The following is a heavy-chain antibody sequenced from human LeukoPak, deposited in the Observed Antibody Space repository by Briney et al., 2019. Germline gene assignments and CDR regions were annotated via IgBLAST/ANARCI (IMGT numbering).Heavy chain of an antibody. J-gene: IGHJ3*02. V-gene: IGHV1-69*13. CDR3: ARVLLRKWGAFDI. CDR1: GGTFSSYA. D-gene: IGHD4-17*01. Sequence: SVTVSCKASGGTFSSYAISWVRQAPGQGLEWMGGIIPIFGTANYAQKFQGRVTITADESTSTAYMELSSLRSEDTAVYYCARVLLRKWGAFDIWGQGTMVTVSS. CDR2: IIPIFGTA.